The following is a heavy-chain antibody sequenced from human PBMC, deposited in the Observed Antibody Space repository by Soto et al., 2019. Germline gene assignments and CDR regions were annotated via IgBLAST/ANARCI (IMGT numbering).Heavy chain of an antibody. D-gene: IGHD1-26*01. CDR3: ARSPRLLISYLFDS. CDR2: ILHTGST. J-gene: IGHJ4*02. CDR1: GCSISSSDYY. Sequence: QLQLQESGPGLVRPSETLPLTCSVTGCSISSSDYYWVWIRQPPGNGLEWIVSILHTGSTYYNPTLESRVTIPVETTKNQFSLQLRSLTAAATAVYYCARSPRLLISYLFDSWGQGTLVTVSS. V-gene: IGHV4-39*01.